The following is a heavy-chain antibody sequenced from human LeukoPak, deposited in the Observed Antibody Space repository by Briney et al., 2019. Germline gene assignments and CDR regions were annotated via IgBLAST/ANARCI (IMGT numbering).Heavy chain of an antibody. Sequence: PGGSLRLSCAASGFTFSRYWMSWVCQAPGKGLEWVANIKQDGSEKYYVDSVKGRFTISRDNAKNSLYLQMSSLRAEDTAMYYCARVGLGVGSGRKASGLDPWGQGTLVIVSS. CDR1: GFTFSRYW. CDR2: IKQDGSEK. CDR3: ARVGLGVGSGRKASGLDP. D-gene: IGHD3-10*01. V-gene: IGHV3-7*01. J-gene: IGHJ5*02.